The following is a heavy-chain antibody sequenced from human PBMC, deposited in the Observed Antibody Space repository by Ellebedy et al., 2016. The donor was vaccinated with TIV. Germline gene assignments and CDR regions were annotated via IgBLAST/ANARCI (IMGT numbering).Heavy chain of an antibody. V-gene: IGHV1-46*01. J-gene: IGHJ6*02. CDR3: ARAPLSGVFYGMDV. Sequence: AASVKVSCKASGYTFTNYYMNWVRQAPGQGLEWMGIINPGGGGTSYAQKFQGRVTMTRDTSTSTVYMKLSSLSSEDTALYYCARAPLSGVFYGMDVWGQGTTVTVSS. D-gene: IGHD3-16*02. CDR1: GYTFTNYY. CDR2: INPGGGGT.